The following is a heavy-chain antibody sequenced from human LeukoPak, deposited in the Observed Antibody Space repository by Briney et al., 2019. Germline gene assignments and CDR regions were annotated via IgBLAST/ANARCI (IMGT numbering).Heavy chain of an antibody. CDR3: AREVFVLLWFGELSNPYYFDY. CDR2: TYYRSKWYN. Sequence: SQTLSLTCAISGDSVSSNSAAWNWIRQSPSRGLEWLGRTYYRSKWYNDYAVAVKSRITINPDTSRNQLSLQLNSVTPEDTAVYYCAREVFVLLWFGELSNPYYFDYWGQGTLVTVSS. J-gene: IGHJ4*02. CDR1: GDSVSSNSAA. D-gene: IGHD3-10*01. V-gene: IGHV6-1*01.